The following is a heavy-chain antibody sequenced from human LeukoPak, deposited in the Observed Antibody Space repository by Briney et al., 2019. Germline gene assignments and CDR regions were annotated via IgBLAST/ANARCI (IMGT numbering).Heavy chain of an antibody. CDR3: ARGRGWGTFDI. CDR2: IGTAGDT. J-gene: IGHJ3*02. CDR1: GLTFSSYD. Sequence: GGSLRLSCAASGLTFSSYDMHWVRQGTGKGLERVSAIGTAGDTYYPGSVKGRFTTSRENAKNSLYLQMNSLRVGDTAVYYCARGRGWGTFDIWGQGTMVTVSS. D-gene: IGHD3-10*01. V-gene: IGHV3-13*04.